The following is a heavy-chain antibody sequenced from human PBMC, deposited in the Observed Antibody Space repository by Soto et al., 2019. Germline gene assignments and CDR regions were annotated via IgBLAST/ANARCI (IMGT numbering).Heavy chain of an antibody. D-gene: IGHD2-15*01. CDR3: AKAVDYYCSGGSCYLDY. V-gene: IGHV3-23*01. J-gene: IGHJ4*02. Sequence: GGSLRLSCAASGFTFSSYAMSWVRQAPGKGLEWVSAISGSGGSTYYADSVKGRFTISRDSSRNTLYLQMNSLRAEDTAVYYCAKAVDYYCSGGSCYLDYWGQGTLVTVSS. CDR1: GFTFSSYA. CDR2: ISGSGGST.